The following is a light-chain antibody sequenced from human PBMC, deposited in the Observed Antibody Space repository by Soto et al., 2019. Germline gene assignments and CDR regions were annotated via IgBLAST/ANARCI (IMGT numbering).Light chain of an antibody. CDR1: SSDVGGYNY. CDR2: DVS. Sequence: QSVLTQPRSVSGSPGQSVTISCTGTSSDVGGYNYVSWYQQHPGKAPKLMIYDVSKRPSGVPDRFSGSKSGNTASLTISGLQAEDEADYYYCSYAGSYTWVFGGGTQVTVL. V-gene: IGLV2-11*01. CDR3: CSYAGSYTWV. J-gene: IGLJ2*01.